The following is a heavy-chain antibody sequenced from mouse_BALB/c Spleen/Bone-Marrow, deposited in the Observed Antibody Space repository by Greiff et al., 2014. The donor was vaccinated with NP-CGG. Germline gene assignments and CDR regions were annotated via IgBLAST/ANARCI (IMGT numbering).Heavy chain of an antibody. V-gene: IGHV5-6*01. CDR2: IYSGGVNT. J-gene: IGHJ4*01. CDR1: GFTFSSYG. D-gene: IGHD4-1*01. CDR3: ARRGNWDGRAAMDY. Sequence: EVQLVESGGDLVKPGGSLKLSCAASGFTFSSYGMSWVRQTPGKRLEWVGTIYSGGVNTYYIDSVKGRFTISRDNAKNTLDLQMSSLKSEDTAMDHCARRGNWDGRAAMDYWGQGTSVTVSS.